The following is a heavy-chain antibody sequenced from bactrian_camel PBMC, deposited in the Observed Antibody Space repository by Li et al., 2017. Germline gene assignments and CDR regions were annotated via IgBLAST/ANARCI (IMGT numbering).Heavy chain of an antibody. CDR1: GSTISNYW. J-gene: IGHJ4*01. D-gene: IGHD3*01. V-gene: IGHV3S1*01. Sequence: QLVESGGGLVQPGGSLRLSCAASGSTISNYWVYWVRQAPGKGLEWVSTISIYGERTSYADSVKGRLTMSSDNAKNTVYLQMNSLKSEDTALYYCAMASGGWFGFWDYWGQGTQVTVS. CDR2: ISIYGERT. CDR3: AMASGGWFGFWDY.